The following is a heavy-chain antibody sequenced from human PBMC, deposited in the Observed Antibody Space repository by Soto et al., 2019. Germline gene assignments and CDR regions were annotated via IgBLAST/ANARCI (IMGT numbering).Heavy chain of an antibody. D-gene: IGHD3-10*01. V-gene: IGHV3-30*18. CDR1: GFTFSSYG. CDR2: ISYDGSNK. Sequence: GGSLRLSCAASGFTFSSYGMHWVRQAPGKGLEWVAVISYDGSNKYYADSVKGRFTISRDNSKNTLYLQMNSLRAEDTAVYYCAKDLGSEYGKLYWGQGTLVTVSS. CDR3: AKDLGSEYGKLY. J-gene: IGHJ4*02.